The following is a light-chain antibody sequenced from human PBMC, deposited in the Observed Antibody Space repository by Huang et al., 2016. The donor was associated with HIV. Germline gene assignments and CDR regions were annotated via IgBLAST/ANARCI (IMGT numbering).Light chain of an antibody. V-gene: IGKV1-5*03. J-gene: IGKJ1*01. CDR1: QSIGTW. CDR2: EAS. Sequence: DIQMTQSSATLSASVGDRVTITCRASQSIGTWLAWYQQKPGKAPKLLIYEASTLESGVPSRVSGGGSGTEFTLTINSLQPDDFATYYCQHYNSFPWTFGQGTKVEV. CDR3: QHYNSFPWT.